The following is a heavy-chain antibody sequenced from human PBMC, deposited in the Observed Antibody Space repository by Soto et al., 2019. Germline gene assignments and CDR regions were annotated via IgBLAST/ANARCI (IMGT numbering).Heavy chain of an antibody. Sequence: SLRLSCAASGFTFSSYWMHWVRQSPGKGLMWVSRINNDGSSRSYADSVKGRFTISRDNAKNTLYLQVNSLRAEDTAMYYCSRDATTGYSAAGDYWGQGTLVTVSS. D-gene: IGHD1-26*01. CDR2: INNDGSSR. CDR3: SRDATTGYSAAGDY. J-gene: IGHJ4*02. V-gene: IGHV3-74*01. CDR1: GFTFSSYW.